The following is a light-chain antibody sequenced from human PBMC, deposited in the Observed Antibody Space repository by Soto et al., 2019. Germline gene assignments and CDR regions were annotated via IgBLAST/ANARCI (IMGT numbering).Light chain of an antibody. Sequence: EIVMTQSPATLSVSPGERATLSCSATQSVSSNLAWYQQKPGQAPRLLIYGASTRATCIPARFSGSGSGTEFTLTISSLQSEDFAVYYCQQYNNWPPGTFGQGTKVEIK. CDR2: GAS. V-gene: IGKV3-15*01. CDR3: QQYNNWPPGT. CDR1: QSVSSN. J-gene: IGKJ1*01.